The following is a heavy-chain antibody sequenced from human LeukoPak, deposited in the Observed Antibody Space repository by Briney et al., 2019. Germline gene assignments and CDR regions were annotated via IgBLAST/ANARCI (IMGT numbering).Heavy chain of an antibody. J-gene: IGHJ4*02. V-gene: IGHV3-11*01. CDR3: VTDGQIRFVGY. Sequence: PGGSLSFSFEAPDFTFLAYNWGGIRKPPGKGLEGISYISGSGSDINYADSVKGRFTVSRDNAKNSLHLQMNSLRAEDTAVYYCVTDGQIRFVGYWGQGTLVTVSS. CDR2: ISGSGSDI. D-gene: IGHD3-3*01. CDR1: DFTFLAYN.